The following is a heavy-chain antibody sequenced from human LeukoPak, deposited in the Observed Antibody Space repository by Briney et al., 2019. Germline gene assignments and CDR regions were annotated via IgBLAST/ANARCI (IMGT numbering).Heavy chain of an antibody. Sequence: GGSLRLSCAASGFTVSYNYMSWVRQAPGKGLEWVSIIYSSGNTYYADSVKGRFTISRDNSKSMLYLQMNSLRAEDTAVYYCARGTAWGHQDHWVQGTLVTVSS. CDR1: GFTVSYNY. J-gene: IGHJ4*02. V-gene: IGHV3-66*01. D-gene: IGHD7-27*01. CDR3: ARGTAWGHQDH. CDR2: IYSSGNT.